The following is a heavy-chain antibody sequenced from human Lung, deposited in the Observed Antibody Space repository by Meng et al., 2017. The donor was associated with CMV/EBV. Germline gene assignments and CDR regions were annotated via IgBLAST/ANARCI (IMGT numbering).Heavy chain of an antibody. Sequence: GEPLKISCAASGFTFSSYAMSWVRQAPGKGLEWVSAISGSGGSTYYADSVKGRFTISRDNSKNTLYLQMNSLRAEDTAVYYCAKSYYDSSGYYYNWGQGTLVTVSS. D-gene: IGHD3-22*01. J-gene: IGHJ4*02. CDR3: AKSYYDSSGYYYN. CDR2: ISGSGGST. V-gene: IGHV3-23*01. CDR1: GFTFSSYA.